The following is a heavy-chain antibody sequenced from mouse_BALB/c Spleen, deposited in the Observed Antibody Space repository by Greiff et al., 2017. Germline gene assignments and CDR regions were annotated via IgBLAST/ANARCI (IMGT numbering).Heavy chain of an antibody. D-gene: IGHD2-10*02. V-gene: IGHV5-6-2*01. CDR3: ARHGYGNYGYFDV. Sequence: DVKLVESGGGLVKLGGSLKLSCAASGFTFSSYYMSWVRQTPEKRLELVAAINSNGGSTYYPDTVKGRFTISRDNAKNTLYLQMSSLKSEDTALYYCARHGYGNYGYFDVWGAGTTVTVSS. CDR2: INSNGGST. J-gene: IGHJ1*01. CDR1: GFTFSSYY.